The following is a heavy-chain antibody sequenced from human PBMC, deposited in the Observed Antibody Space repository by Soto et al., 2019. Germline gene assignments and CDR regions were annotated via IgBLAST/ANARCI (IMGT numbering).Heavy chain of an antibody. D-gene: IGHD3-10*01. J-gene: IGHJ4*02. CDR3: VRVNGSGTYPIDY. V-gene: IGHV3-33*01. CDR1: GFAFSSYG. Sequence: QVQLVESGGGVVQPGRSLRLSCAASGFAFSSYGMHWVRQAPGKGLEWVTVIWSGGSDKYYADSVKGRFTISRDNSKKTLYLQMNSLRAEDTAVYCCVRVNGSGTYPIDYWGQGFLVTVS. CDR2: IWSGGSDK.